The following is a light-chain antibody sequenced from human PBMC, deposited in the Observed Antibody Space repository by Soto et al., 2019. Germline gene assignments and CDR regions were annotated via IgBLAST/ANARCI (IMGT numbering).Light chain of an antibody. J-gene: IGLJ3*02. CDR1: SSDIGAYKY. V-gene: IGLV2-14*01. CDR2: EVN. CDR3: SSYTGDNTWM. Sequence: QSALTQPASVSGSPGQPITISCSGTSSDIGAYKYVSWYQQHPGKVPKLMIYEVNNRPSGVSDRFSGSKSGNTASLTISGLQAEEEADYYCSSYTGDNTWMFGGGTKLTVL.